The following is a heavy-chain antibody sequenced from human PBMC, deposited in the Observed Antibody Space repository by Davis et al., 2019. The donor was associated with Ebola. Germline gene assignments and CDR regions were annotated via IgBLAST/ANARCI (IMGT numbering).Heavy chain of an antibody. CDR2: IYYSGST. CDR3: ARRGTSSWYAGWFDP. CDR1: GGSISSYY. V-gene: IGHV4-59*08. Sequence: MPSETLSLTCTVSGGSISSYYWSWIRQTPGKGLEWIGYIYYSGSTNYNPSLKSRVTISVDTSKNQFSLKLSSVTAADTAMYYCARRGTSSWYAGWFDPWGQGTLVTVSS. J-gene: IGHJ5*02. D-gene: IGHD6-13*01.